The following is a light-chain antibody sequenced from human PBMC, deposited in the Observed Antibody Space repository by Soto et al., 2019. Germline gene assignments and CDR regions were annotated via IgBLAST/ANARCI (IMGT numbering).Light chain of an antibody. CDR2: DAS. CDR1: QSVNNF. Sequence: EVVLTQSPATLSLSPVDRATLSCRASQSVNNFLAWYQQKPGQTPRLLIYDASKRATGIPGRFSGSGSGTDFTLTISSLEPEDFAVYYCQQYGVSRTFGQGTKVDIK. V-gene: IGKV3-11*01. CDR3: QQYGVSRT. J-gene: IGKJ1*01.